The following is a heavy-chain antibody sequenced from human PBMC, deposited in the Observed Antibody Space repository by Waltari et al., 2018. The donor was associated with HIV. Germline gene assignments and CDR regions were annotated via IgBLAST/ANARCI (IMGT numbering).Heavy chain of an antibody. Sequence: QVRLVESGGGVVPPGGSLRLSCAASGFTFSGYGIHWFRQAPGKGREWVAFIRHDDSNRYYRDSVKGRFTISRDNSKNTVDLQMNNLKAEDTAVYYCGKDSNYFYDSTGYYCDFWGQGTLVTVSS. CDR1: GFTFSGYG. CDR2: IRHDDSNR. D-gene: IGHD3-3*01. CDR3: GKDSNYFYDSTGYYCDF. J-gene: IGHJ4*02. V-gene: IGHV3-30*02.